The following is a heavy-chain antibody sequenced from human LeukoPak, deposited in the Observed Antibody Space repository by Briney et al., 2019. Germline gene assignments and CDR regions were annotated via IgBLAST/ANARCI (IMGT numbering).Heavy chain of an antibody. D-gene: IGHD4/OR15-4a*01. J-gene: IGHJ4*02. CDR3: TRDSANYHFAY. CDR1: GFTVKDNF. CDR2: LYSGGAT. V-gene: IGHV3-66*01. Sequence: PGGSLRLSCAASGFTVKDNFMSWVRQAPGKGLEWVSVLYSGGATYYADSVKGRFTISRDNSKNIVLLQMNDLRTEDTAFYYCTRDSANYHFAYWGQGALVTVSS.